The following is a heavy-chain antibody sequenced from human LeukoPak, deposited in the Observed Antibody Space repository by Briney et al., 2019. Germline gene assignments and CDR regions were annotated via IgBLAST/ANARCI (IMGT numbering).Heavy chain of an antibody. Sequence: GESLKISCKGSGYSFTSYWISWVRQMPGKGLEWMGRIDPSDSYTNYSPSFQGRVTISADKSISTAYLQWSSLKASDTAIYYCAIGLFSSSWCFDYWGQGTLVPVSS. V-gene: IGHV5-10-1*01. CDR3: AIGLFSSSWCFDY. CDR1: GYSFTSYW. D-gene: IGHD6-13*01. J-gene: IGHJ4*02. CDR2: IDPSDSYT.